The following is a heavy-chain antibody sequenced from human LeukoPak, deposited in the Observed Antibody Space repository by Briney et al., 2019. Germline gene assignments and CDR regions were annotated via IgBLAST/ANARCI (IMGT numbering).Heavy chain of an antibody. D-gene: IGHD3-22*01. CDR3: ARDNYYYDSSGYPLDY. CDR1: GGSISTSNYY. V-gene: IGHV4-39*07. Sequence: PSETLSLTCTVSGGSISTSNYYWGWIRQPPGKGLEWIGRIHTSGSTNYNPSLKSRVTMSVDTSKNQFSLKLSSVTAADTAVYYCARDNYYYDSSGYPLDYWGQGTLVTVSS. CDR2: IHTSGST. J-gene: IGHJ4*02.